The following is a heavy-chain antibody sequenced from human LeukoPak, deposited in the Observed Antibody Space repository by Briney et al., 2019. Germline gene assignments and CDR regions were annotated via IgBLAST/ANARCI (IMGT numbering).Heavy chain of an antibody. CDR2: IYTSGTT. Sequence: SETLTLTCTVSGDSISSYYWTRIRQPAGKGLDWIGRIYTSGTTNYNPSHKSRVTISVDKSKNQFSLNLSPVTAGDTAVYYCARDRPNLAGIRDYWGQGTLVTVSS. V-gene: IGHV4-4*07. CDR3: ARDRPNLAGIRDY. J-gene: IGHJ4*02. CDR1: GDSISSYY. D-gene: IGHD6-19*01.